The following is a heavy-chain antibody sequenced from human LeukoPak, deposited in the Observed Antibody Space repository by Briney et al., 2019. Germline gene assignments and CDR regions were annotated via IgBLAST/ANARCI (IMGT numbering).Heavy chain of an antibody. CDR2: IGGTNGRT. CDR1: GFTFSSYA. V-gene: IGHV3-23*01. CDR3: ARERRQWLAFDY. D-gene: IGHD6-19*01. J-gene: IGHJ4*02. Sequence: GGSLRLSCAASGFTFSSYAMSWVRQAPGKGLEWVSAIGGTNGRTYYADSVKGRFTISRDNSKNTLYLQMNSLRAEDTAVYYCARERRQWLAFDYWGQGTLVTVSS.